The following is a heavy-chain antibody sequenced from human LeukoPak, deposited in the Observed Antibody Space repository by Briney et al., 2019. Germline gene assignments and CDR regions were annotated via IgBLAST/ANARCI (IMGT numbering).Heavy chain of an antibody. V-gene: IGHV3-23*01. CDR3: VKVYYYMDV. CDR1: GFTFSSYA. CDR2: ISGSG. J-gene: IGHJ6*03. Sequence: GGSLRLSCAASGFTFSSYAMSWFRKAPGKGLEWVSSISGSGYYADSVRGRFTISRDNSKNTLYLQMNSLRAEDTAVYYCVKVYYYMDVWGKGTTVTVS.